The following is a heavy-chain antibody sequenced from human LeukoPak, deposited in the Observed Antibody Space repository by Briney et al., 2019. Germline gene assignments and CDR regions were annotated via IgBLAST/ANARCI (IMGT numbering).Heavy chain of an antibody. D-gene: IGHD5-18*01. CDR3: ARHKTDTAMVSLVRWIDY. Sequence: PSETLSVTCTVSGGSISSYYWSWIRQPPGKGLEWIGYIYYSGSTNYNPSLKSRVTISVDTSKNQFSLKLSSVTAADTAVYYCARHKTDTAMVSLVRWIDYWGQGTLVTVSS. V-gene: IGHV4-59*08. CDR2: IYYSGST. CDR1: GGSISSYY. J-gene: IGHJ4*02.